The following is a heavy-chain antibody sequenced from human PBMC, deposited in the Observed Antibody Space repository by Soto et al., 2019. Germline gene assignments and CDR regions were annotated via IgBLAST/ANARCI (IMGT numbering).Heavy chain of an antibody. CDR3: ARHSGSYYYYYMDV. CDR2: IYYSGST. Sequence: SETLSLTCTVSGGSISSSSYYWGWIRQPPGKGLEWIGSIYYSGSTYYNPSLKSRVTISVDTSKNQFSLKLSSVTAADTAVYYCARHSGSYYYYYMDVWGKGTTVTVSS. V-gene: IGHV4-39*01. J-gene: IGHJ6*03. CDR1: GGSISSSSYY. D-gene: IGHD1-26*01.